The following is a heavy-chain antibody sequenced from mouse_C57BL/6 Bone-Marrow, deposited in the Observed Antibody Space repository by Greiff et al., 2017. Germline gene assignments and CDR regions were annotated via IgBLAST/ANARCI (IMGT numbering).Heavy chain of an antibody. V-gene: IGHV1-52*01. CDR2: IDPSDSET. CDR1: GYTFTSYW. D-gene: IGHD4-1*01. J-gene: IGHJ3*01. CDR3: ARLDWDWFAY. Sequence: QVQLQQPGADLVRPGSSVKLSCKASGYTFTSYWMHWVKQRPIQGLEWIGNIDPSDSETHYNQKFKDKATLTVDKSSSTAYMQLSSLTSEDSAVYYCARLDWDWFAYWGQGTLVTVSA.